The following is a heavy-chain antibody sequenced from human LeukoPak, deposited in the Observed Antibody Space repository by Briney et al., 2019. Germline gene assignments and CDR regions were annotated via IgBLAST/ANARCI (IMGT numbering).Heavy chain of an antibody. CDR1: GGSFSGYY. CDR3: ARAPLGAPQTDY. V-gene: IGHV4-34*01. Sequence: SETLSLTCAVYGGSFSGYYWIWIRHPPGKGLEWIGEINHSGSTNYNPSLKSRVTISVDTSKNQFSLKLSSVTAADTAVYYCARAPLGAPQTDYWGQGTLVTVSS. D-gene: IGHD1-26*01. J-gene: IGHJ4*02. CDR2: INHSGST.